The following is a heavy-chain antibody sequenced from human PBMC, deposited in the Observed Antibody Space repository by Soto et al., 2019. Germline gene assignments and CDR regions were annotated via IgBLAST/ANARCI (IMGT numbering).Heavy chain of an antibody. J-gene: IGHJ5*02. CDR3: ARAPNPEYSSSSGWFDP. Sequence: QVQLQESGPGLVKPSQTLSLTCTVSGGSISSGDYYWSWIRQPPGKGLEWIGYIYYSGSTYYNPSLTSRVTISVDTSKNQFSLKLSSVTAADTAVYYCARAPNPEYSSSSGWFDPWGQGTLVTVSS. D-gene: IGHD6-6*01. V-gene: IGHV4-30-4*01. CDR1: GGSISSGDYY. CDR2: IYYSGST.